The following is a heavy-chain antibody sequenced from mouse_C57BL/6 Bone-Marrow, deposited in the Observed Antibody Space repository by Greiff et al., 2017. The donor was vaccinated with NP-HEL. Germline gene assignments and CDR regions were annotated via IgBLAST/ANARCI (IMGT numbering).Heavy chain of an antibody. CDR1: GYTFTSYW. CDR2: IVPSDSYT. Sequence: QVQLQQSGAELVKPGASVKLSCKASGYTFTSYWLQWVKQRPGQGLEWIGEIVPSDSYTNYNQKFKGKATLTVDTSSSTAYMQLSSLTSEDSAVYYCEASYYAMDYWGQGTSVTVSS. CDR3: EASYYAMDY. J-gene: IGHJ4*01. V-gene: IGHV1-50*01.